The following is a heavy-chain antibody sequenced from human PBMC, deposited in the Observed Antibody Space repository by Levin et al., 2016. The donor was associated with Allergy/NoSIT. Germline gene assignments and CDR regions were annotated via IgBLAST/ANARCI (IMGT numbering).Heavy chain of an antibody. J-gene: IGHJ5*02. CDR2: TYYRSKWYN. CDR3: AREVAARRGFPLFLRFDP. D-gene: IGHD6-6*01. Sequence: WIRQSPSRGLEWLGRTYYRSKWYNDYAVSVKSRITINPDTSKNQFSLQLNSVTPEDTAVYYCAREVAARRGFPLFLRFDPWGQGTLVTVSS. V-gene: IGHV6-1*01.